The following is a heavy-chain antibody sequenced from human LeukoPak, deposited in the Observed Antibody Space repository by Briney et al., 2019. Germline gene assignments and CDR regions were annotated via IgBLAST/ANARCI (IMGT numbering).Heavy chain of an antibody. V-gene: IGHV4-59*11. CDR2: VFHTGVA. D-gene: IGHD3-22*01. Sequence: SETLSLTCTVSGGSLEGLYWSWIRQSPEKGLEWIGNVFHTGVASYNLSLKSRVTISVDTSRNQFSLTMTSMTAADTAIYYCTRGGGSGYYFGIPRYYFDAWGQGVLVTVSS. CDR1: GGSLEGLY. J-gene: IGHJ4*02. CDR3: TRGGGSGYYFGIPRYYFDA.